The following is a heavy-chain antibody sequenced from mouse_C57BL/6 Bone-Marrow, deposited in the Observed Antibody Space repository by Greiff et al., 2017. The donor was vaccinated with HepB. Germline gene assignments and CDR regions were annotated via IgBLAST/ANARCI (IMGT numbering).Heavy chain of an antibody. CDR3: APIHWGFAY. J-gene: IGHJ3*01. CDR1: GYTFTSYW. CDR2: IHPNSGST. V-gene: IGHV1-64*01. Sequence: QVQLQQPGAELVKPGASVKLSCKASGYTFTSYWMPWVKQRPGQGLEWMGMIHPNSGSTNYNEKFKSKATLTVDKSSSTAYMQLSSLTSEDSAVYYCAPIHWGFAYWGQGTLVTVSA. D-gene: IGHD4-1*01.